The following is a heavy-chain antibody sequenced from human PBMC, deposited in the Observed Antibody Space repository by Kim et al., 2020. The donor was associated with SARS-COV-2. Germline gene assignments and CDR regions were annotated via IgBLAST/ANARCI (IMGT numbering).Heavy chain of an antibody. CDR2: INSDGSST. V-gene: IGHV3-74*01. CDR3: ARDPLGYSSGWWENGMDV. Sequence: GGSLRLSCAASGFTFSSYWMHWVRQAPGKGLVWVSRINSDGSSTSYADSVKGRFTISRDNAKNTLYLQMNSLRAEDTAVYYCARDPLGYSSGWWENGMDVWGQGTPVTVSS. D-gene: IGHD6-19*01. CDR1: GFTFSSYW. J-gene: IGHJ6*02.